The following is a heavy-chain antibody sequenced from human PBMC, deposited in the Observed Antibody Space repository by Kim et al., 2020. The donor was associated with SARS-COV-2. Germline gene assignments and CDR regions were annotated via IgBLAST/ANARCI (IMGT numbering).Heavy chain of an antibody. Sequence: VGSLRLSCAASGFTFSSYEMNWVRQAPGKGLEWVSYISSSGSTIYYADSVKGRFTISRDNAKNSLYLQMNSLRAEDTAVYYCARRMVRGVIIVLGGGNDYWGQGTLVTVSS. CDR1: GFTFSSYE. CDR2: ISSSGSTI. CDR3: ARRMVRGVIIVLGGGNDY. D-gene: IGHD3-10*01. J-gene: IGHJ4*02. V-gene: IGHV3-48*03.